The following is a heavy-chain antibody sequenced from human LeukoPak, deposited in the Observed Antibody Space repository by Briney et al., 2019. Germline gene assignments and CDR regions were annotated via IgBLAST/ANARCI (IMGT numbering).Heavy chain of an antibody. Sequence: GGSLRLSCAASGFTFSSYGMHWVRQAPGKGLEWVAVIWYDGSNKYYADSVKGRFTISRDNSKNTLYLQMNSLRAEDTAVYYCARPYSPYYYYGMDVWGQGTTVTVS. V-gene: IGHV3-33*01. D-gene: IGHD6-13*01. CDR2: IWYDGSNK. CDR1: GFTFSSYG. CDR3: ARPYSPYYYYGMDV. J-gene: IGHJ6*02.